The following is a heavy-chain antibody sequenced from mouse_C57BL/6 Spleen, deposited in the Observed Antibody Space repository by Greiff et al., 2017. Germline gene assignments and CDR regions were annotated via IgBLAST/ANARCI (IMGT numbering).Heavy chain of an antibody. D-gene: IGHD1-1*01. V-gene: IGHV1-80*01. Sequence: QVQLKQSGAELVKPGASVKISCKASGYAFSSYWMNWVKQRPGKGLEWIGQIYPGDGDTNYNGKFKGKATLTADKSSSTAYMQLSSLTSEDSAVYFCAREGGTTVVATPHWYFDVWGTGTTVTVSS. CDR1: GYAFSSYW. CDR2: IYPGDGDT. CDR3: AREGGTTVVATPHWYFDV. J-gene: IGHJ1*03.